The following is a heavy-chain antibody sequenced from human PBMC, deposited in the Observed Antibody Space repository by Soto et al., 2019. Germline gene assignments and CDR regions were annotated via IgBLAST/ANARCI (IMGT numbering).Heavy chain of an antibody. D-gene: IGHD4-17*01. CDR3: ARHDRPVTKPFDP. Sequence: SETLSLTCTVSGGSISSYYWSWIRQPPGKGLEWIGYIYYSGSTNYNPSLKSRVTISVDTSKNQFSLKLSSVTAADTAVYYCARHDRPVTKPFDPWGQGTLVTVSS. CDR2: IYYSGST. J-gene: IGHJ5*02. CDR1: GGSISSYY. V-gene: IGHV4-59*08.